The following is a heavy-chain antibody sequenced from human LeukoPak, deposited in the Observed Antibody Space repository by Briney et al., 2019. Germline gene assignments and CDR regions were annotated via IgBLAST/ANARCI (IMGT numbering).Heavy chain of an antibody. Sequence: PSETLSLTCAVSGGSISSGGYSWSWIRQPPGKGLEWIGYINHSGSTNYNPSLKSRVTISVDTSKNQFSLKLSSVTAADTAVYYCAFEGDGDYVGDYFDYWGQGTLVTVSS. CDR3: AFEGDGDYVGDYFDY. J-gene: IGHJ4*02. CDR2: INHSGST. D-gene: IGHD4-17*01. V-gene: IGHV4-30-2*01. CDR1: GGSISSGGYS.